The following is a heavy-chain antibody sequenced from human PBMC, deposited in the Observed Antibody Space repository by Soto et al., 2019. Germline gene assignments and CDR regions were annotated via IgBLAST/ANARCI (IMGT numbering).Heavy chain of an antibody. CDR1: GFTFSSYA. J-gene: IGHJ4*02. CDR3: ARDSPYEQPLHFDY. D-gene: IGHD3-22*01. Sequence: GGSLRLSCAASGFTFSSYAMHWVRQAPGKGLEWVAVISYDGSNKYYADSVKGRFTISRDNSKNTLYLQMNSLRAEDTAVYYCARDSPYEQPLHFDYWGQGTLVTVSS. V-gene: IGHV3-30-3*01. CDR2: ISYDGSNK.